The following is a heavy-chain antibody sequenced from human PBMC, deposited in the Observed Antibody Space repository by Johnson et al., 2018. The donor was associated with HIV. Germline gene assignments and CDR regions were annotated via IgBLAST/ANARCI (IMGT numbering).Heavy chain of an antibody. V-gene: IGHV3-66*01. CDR1: GFTFSSYW. CDR3: ARDPSPIVGATYAFDI. D-gene: IGHD1-26*01. Sequence: VQLVESGGGLVQPGGSLRLSCAASGFTFSSYWMSWVRQAPGKGLEWVSVIYSGGSTYYADSVKGRFTISRDNSKNTLYLQMNSLRAEDTAVYYCARDPSPIVGATYAFDIWGQGTMVTVSS. J-gene: IGHJ3*02. CDR2: IYSGGST.